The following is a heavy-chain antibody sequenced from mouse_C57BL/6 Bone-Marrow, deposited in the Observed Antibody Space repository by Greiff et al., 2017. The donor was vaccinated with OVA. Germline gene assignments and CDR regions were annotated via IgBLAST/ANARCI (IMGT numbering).Heavy chain of an antibody. CDR2: IYPGSGNT. J-gene: IGHJ3*01. D-gene: IGHD2-1*01. Sequence: VQLQQSGPELVKPGASVKISCKASGYSFTSYYIHWVKQRPGQGLEWIGWIYPGSGNTKYNEKFKGKATLTADTSSSTAYMQLSSLTSEDSAVYYCAREGDGNSSWFAYWGQGTLVTVSA. V-gene: IGHV1-66*01. CDR1: GYSFTSYY. CDR3: AREGDGNSSWFAY.